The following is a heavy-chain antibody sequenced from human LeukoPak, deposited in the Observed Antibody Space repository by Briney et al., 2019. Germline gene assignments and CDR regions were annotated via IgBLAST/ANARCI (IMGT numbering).Heavy chain of an antibody. CDR1: GGSISNYY. J-gene: IGHJ6*03. CDR2: IYYSGNT. D-gene: IGHD3-16*01. Sequence: SETLSLTCTVSGGSISNYYRSWIRQPPGKGLGWVGYIYYSGNTNYNPSLTSRVTISVDTSKNQFSLKLSSVTAADTAVYYCARAYYESSHYYMDVWGKGTTVTVSS. V-gene: IGHV4-59*01. CDR3: ARAYYESSHYYMDV.